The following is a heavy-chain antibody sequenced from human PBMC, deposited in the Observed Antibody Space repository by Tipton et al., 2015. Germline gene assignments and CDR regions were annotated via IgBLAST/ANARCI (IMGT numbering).Heavy chain of an antibody. Sequence: GLVKPSETLSLTCIVSGASISSYYWSWLRQPPGEGLEWIGYIYYTGSTNYNPSLKSRVTMSVDTSKNQFSLKLSSVTAADTAVYYCARGGNDSSGYYLYYYYAMDVWGQGTTVTVSS. CDR1: GASISSYY. CDR2: IYYTGST. D-gene: IGHD3-22*01. CDR3: ARGGNDSSGYYLYYYYAMDV. J-gene: IGHJ6*02. V-gene: IGHV4-59*01.